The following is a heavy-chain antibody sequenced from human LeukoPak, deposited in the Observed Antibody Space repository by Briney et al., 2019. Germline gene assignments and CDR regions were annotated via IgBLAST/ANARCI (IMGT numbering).Heavy chain of an antibody. CDR3: ARASVGRGYSGYDYQGYYFDY. D-gene: IGHD5-12*01. Sequence: ASVKVSWKASGGTFSSYAISWVRQAPAQGLEWMGGIIPIFGTANYAQKFQGRVTITADESTSTAYMELSSLRSQDTAVYYCARASVGRGYSGYDYQGYYFDYWGQGTLVTVSS. CDR2: IIPIFGTA. V-gene: IGHV1-69*01. J-gene: IGHJ4*02. CDR1: GGTFSSYA.